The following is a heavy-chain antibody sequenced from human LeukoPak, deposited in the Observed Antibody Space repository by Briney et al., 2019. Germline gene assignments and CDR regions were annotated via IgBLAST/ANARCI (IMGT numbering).Heavy chain of an antibody. CDR3: ARVLPPYYYGSGSYYNPPNWFDP. Sequence: SETLSLTCTVSSGSISSYYWSWMRQPPGKGLEWIGYIYYSGSTNYNPSLKSRVTISVDTSKNQFSLKLSSVTAADTAVYYCARVLPPYYYGSGSYYNPPNWFDPWGQGTLVTVSS. D-gene: IGHD3-10*01. V-gene: IGHV4-59*01. CDR2: IYYSGST. J-gene: IGHJ5*02. CDR1: SGSISSYY.